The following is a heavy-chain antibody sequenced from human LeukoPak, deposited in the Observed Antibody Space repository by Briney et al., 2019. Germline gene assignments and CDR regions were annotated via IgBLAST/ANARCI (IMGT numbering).Heavy chain of an antibody. Sequence: SETLSLTCTVSGGSISSSSYYWGWIRQPPGKGLEWIASIYYSGTTYYNSSLKSRVAISVDTSKNQFSLKLASVTAADTAVYFCARVVAVIRAPYFDYWGQGILVTVSS. V-gene: IGHV4-39*01. CDR3: ARVVAVIRAPYFDY. D-gene: IGHD2-15*01. CDR1: GGSISSSSYY. J-gene: IGHJ4*02. CDR2: IYYSGTT.